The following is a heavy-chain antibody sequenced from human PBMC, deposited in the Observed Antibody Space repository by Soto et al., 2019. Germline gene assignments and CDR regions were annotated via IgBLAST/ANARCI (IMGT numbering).Heavy chain of an antibody. V-gene: IGHV3-74*01. CDR1: GFTFSSYW. Sequence: GGSLRLSCAASGFTFSSYWMHWVRQAPGKGLVWVSRINSDGSSTSYADSVKGRFTISRDNAKNTLYLQMNSLRAEDTAVYYCAREDPYGSGSYYTKRTNYYYYGMDVWGQGTTVTVSS. CDR3: AREDPYGSGSYYTKRTNYYYYGMDV. D-gene: IGHD3-10*01. J-gene: IGHJ6*02. CDR2: INSDGSST.